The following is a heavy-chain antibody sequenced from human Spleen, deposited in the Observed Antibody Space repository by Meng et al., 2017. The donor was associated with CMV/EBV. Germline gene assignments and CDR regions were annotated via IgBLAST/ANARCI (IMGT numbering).Heavy chain of an antibody. CDR3: TTDYYDSSGYDY. Sequence: EXQLVEXXXGLVKPGXSLRLSXAASGFTFINAWMSWVRQAPGKGLEWVGRIKSKTDGGTTDYAAPVKGRFTISRDDSKNTLYLQMNSLKTEDTAVYYCTTDYYDSSGYDYWGQGTLVTVSS. D-gene: IGHD3-22*01. CDR2: IKSKTDGGTT. J-gene: IGHJ4*02. CDR1: GFTFINAW. V-gene: IGHV3-15*01.